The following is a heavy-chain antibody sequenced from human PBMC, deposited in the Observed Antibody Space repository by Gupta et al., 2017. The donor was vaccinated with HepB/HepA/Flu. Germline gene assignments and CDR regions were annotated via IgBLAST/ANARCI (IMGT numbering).Heavy chain of an antibody. Sequence: EVQLVESGGGLVQPGGSLRLSCATSGFTFSSYWMNWVRQTPEKGLEWVANMYQDGSEKYNVGSVKGRFTISRDNAKNSLYLQMNNLRAEDTAVYDCARGAYSGSHDYWGQGTLVTVSS. CDR1: GFTFSSYW. V-gene: IGHV3-7*01. CDR3: ARGAYSGSHDY. CDR2: MYQDGSEK. D-gene: IGHD1-26*01. J-gene: IGHJ4*02.